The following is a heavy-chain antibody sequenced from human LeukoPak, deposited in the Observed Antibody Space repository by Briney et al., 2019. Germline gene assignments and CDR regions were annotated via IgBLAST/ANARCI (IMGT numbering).Heavy chain of an antibody. V-gene: IGHV3-11*01. CDR2: ISSSGSTI. D-gene: IGHD6-13*01. CDR3: ARDFVAVGGSWLYYYYYGMDV. Sequence: PGGSLRLSCAASGFTLSDYYMSWIRQAPGKGLEGVSYISSSGSTIYYADSVKGRFTISRDNAKNSLYLQMNSLRAEDTAVYYCARDFVAVGGSWLYYYYYGMDVWGQGTTVTVSS. J-gene: IGHJ6*02. CDR1: GFTLSDYY.